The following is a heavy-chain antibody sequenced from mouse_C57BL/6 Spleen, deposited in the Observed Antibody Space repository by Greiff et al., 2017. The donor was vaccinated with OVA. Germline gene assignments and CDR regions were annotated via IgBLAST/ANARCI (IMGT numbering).Heavy chain of an antibody. Sequence: QVQLQQSGAELVRPGASVTLSCKASGYTFTDYEMHWVKQTPVHGLEWIGAIDPETGGTAYNQKFKGKAILTADKSSSTAYMELRSLTSEDSAVYYCARCDDYDVGGGYFDYWGQGTTLTVSS. D-gene: IGHD2-4*01. CDR1: GYTFTDYE. CDR2: IDPETGGT. V-gene: IGHV1-15*01. CDR3: ARCDDYDVGGGYFDY. J-gene: IGHJ2*01.